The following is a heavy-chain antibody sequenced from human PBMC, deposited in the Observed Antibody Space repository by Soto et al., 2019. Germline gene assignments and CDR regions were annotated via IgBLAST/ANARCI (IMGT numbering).Heavy chain of an antibody. Sequence: PLGSLRLSCAASGFAYSNYAMNWVRQAPGKRLEWVSGISSSSSYTDYADSVKGRFTISRDNAKNTLYLQMNSLRAEDTAVYYCAREIYDFWSGEGVNYYYYGMDVWGQGTTVTVSS. V-gene: IGHV3-21*01. D-gene: IGHD3-3*01. CDR2: ISSSSSYT. J-gene: IGHJ6*02. CDR1: GFAYSNYA. CDR3: AREIYDFWSGEGVNYYYYGMDV.